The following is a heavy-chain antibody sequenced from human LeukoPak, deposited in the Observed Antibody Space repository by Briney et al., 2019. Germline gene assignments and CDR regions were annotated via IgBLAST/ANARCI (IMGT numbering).Heavy chain of an antibody. CDR2: IYTSGST. Sequence: PSETLSLTCTVSGGSISSYYWSWIRQPPGKGLEWIGYIYTSGSTNYNPSLKSRVTISVDTSKNQFSLKLSSVTAADTAVYYCARLGPEWLYLGYWGQGALVTVSS. J-gene: IGHJ4*02. D-gene: IGHD3-3*01. CDR3: ARLGPEWLYLGY. CDR1: GGSISSYY. V-gene: IGHV4-4*09.